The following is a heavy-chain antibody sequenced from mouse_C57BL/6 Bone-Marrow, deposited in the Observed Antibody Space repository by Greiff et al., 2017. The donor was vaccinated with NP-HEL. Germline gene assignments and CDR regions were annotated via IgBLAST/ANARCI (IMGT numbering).Heavy chain of an antibody. Sequence: QVQLQQSGAELAKPGASVKLSCKASGYTFTSYWMHWVKQRPGQGLEWIGYINPSSGYTKYNQKFKDKATLPADKSSSTAYMQLSSLTYEDSAVYYCARAYGSSFYPFYAMDYWGQGTSVTVSS. V-gene: IGHV1-7*01. CDR2: INPSSGYT. J-gene: IGHJ4*01. CDR1: GYTFTSYW. CDR3: ARAYGSSFYPFYAMDY. D-gene: IGHD1-1*01.